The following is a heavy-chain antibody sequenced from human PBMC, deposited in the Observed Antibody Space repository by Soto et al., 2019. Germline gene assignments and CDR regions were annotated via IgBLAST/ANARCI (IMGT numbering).Heavy chain of an antibody. Sequence: QVQLVQSGAEVKKPGSSVKVSCKASGGTFSSYAISWVRQAPGQGLEWMGGIIPIFGTANYAQKFQGRVTSTADEYTSTAYMELSSLRSEDTAVYYCARGRYYGSGSRTAYYYYYGMDVWGQGTTVTVSS. D-gene: IGHD3-10*01. V-gene: IGHV1-69*12. J-gene: IGHJ6*02. CDR2: IIPIFGTA. CDR3: ARGRYYGSGSRTAYYYYYGMDV. CDR1: GGTFSSYA.